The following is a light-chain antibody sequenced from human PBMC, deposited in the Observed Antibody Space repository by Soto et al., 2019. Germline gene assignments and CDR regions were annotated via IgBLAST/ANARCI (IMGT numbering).Light chain of an antibody. V-gene: IGKV1-5*03. CDR1: QSIRTW. J-gene: IGKJ1*01. CDR2: AAS. CDR3: QQYNTYSWT. Sequence: IRGIQADWTSAASGGGIGIGSCRASQSIRTWLASYQQTPGKTPKLLIYAASSLESGVPSRFGGSGSGTEFNIRLSRLQPDDSAPSNYQQYNTYSWTFGQGTKVDIK.